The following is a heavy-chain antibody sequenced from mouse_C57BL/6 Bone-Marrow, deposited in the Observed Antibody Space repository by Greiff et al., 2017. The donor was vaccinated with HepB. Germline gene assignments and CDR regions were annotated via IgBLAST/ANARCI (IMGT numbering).Heavy chain of an antibody. CDR1: GYAFSSSW. J-gene: IGHJ2*01. Sequence: QVQLQQSGPELVKPGASVKISCKASGYAFSSSWMNWVKQRPGQGLEWIGRIYPGDGDTNYNGKFKDKATLTADKSSSTSYMQLSSLTSEDSAVYFCARSLCDFDDWGQGTTLTVSS. CDR3: ARSLCDFDD. CDR2: IYPGDGDT. D-gene: IGHD6-2*01. V-gene: IGHV1-82*01.